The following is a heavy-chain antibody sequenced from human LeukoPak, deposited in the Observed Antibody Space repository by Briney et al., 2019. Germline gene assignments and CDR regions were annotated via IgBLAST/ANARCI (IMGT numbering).Heavy chain of an antibody. CDR2: ISSSGSTI. CDR3: ATSNYVAAALGHFDY. Sequence: SGGSLRLSCAASGFTFSSYEMNWVRQAPGKGLEWVSYISSSGSTIYYADSVKGRFTISRDNAKNSLYLQMNSLRAEDTAVYYCATSNYVAAALGHFDYWGQGTLVTVSS. CDR1: GFTFSSYE. J-gene: IGHJ4*02. V-gene: IGHV3-48*03. D-gene: IGHD6-13*01.